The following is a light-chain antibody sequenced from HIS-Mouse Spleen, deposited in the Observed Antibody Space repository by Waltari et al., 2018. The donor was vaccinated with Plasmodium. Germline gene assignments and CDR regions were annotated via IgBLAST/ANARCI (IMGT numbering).Light chain of an antibody. V-gene: IGLV2-11*02. Sequence: QSALTQPRSVSGSPGQSVPIPSTGTSRGVGGYNYVPWYQQPPGKAPKLMIYDVSKRPSGVPDRFSGSKSGNTASLTISGLQAEDEADYYCCSYAGSYTLVFGGGTKLTVL. CDR3: CSYAGSYTLV. J-gene: IGLJ2*01. CDR1: SRGVGGYNY. CDR2: DVS.